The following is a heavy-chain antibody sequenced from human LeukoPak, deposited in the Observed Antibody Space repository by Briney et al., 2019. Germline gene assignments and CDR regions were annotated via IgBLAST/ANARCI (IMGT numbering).Heavy chain of an antibody. J-gene: IGHJ3*02. V-gene: IGHV4-38-2*01. Sequence: SETLPLTCAVSGYSISSGYYWGWIRQPPGKGLEWIGSIYHSGSTYYNPSLKSRVTISVDTSKNQFSLKLSSVTAADTAVYYCARVGYGDYSAFDIWGQGTMVTVSS. CDR2: IYHSGST. D-gene: IGHD4-17*01. CDR1: GYSISSGYY. CDR3: ARVGYGDYSAFDI.